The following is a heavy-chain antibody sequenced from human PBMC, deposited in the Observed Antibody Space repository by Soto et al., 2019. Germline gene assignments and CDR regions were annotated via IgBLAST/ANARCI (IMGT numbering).Heavy chain of an antibody. CDR2: ISYDGSNK. J-gene: IGHJ4*02. CDR3: EGYGSSFFDY. D-gene: IGHD5-18*01. CDR1: GFTFSSYA. Sequence: GGSLRLSCAASGFTFSSYAMHWVRQAPGKGLEWVAVISYDGSNKYYADSVKGRFTISRDNSKNTLYLQMNSLRAEDTAVYYCEGYGSSFFDYWGQGTLVTVSS. V-gene: IGHV3-30-3*01.